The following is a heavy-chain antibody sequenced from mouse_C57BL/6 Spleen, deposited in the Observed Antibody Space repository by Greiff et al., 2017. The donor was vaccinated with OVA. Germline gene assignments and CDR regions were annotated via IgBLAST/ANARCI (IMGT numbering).Heavy chain of an antibody. Sequence: QVQLKQPGAELVKPGASVKLSCKASGYTFTSYWMHWVKQRPGRGLEWIGRIDPNSGGTKYNEKFKSKATLTVDKPSSTAYMQLSSLTSEDSAVYYCARRTPYAMDYWGQGTSVTVSS. CDR1: GYTFTSYW. CDR3: ARRTPYAMDY. J-gene: IGHJ4*01. CDR2: IDPNSGGT. V-gene: IGHV1-72*01.